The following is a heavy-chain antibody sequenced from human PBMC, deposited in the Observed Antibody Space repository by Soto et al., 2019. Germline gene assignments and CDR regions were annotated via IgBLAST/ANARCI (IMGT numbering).Heavy chain of an antibody. D-gene: IGHD3-10*01. V-gene: IGHV4-30-2*01. J-gene: IGHJ5*02. CDR2: ISQTGAT. CDR3: ARAVSPYFGTWFDP. Sequence: SETLSLTCTVSGGSITSGNSYSWAWIRQPPGRGLEWIGSISQTGATSYNPSLKSRVSVSLDKSKNQFSLRLSSVTAADMAVYYCARAVSPYFGTWFDPWGQGTLVTVSS. CDR1: GGSITSGNSYS.